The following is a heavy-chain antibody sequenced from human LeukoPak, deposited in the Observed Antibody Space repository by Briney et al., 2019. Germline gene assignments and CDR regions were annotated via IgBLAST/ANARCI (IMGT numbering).Heavy chain of an antibody. J-gene: IGHJ6*03. CDR2: MNPNSGNT. CDR3: ARARRIVVVPAASRDNHYYYMDV. CDR1: GYTFTSYD. D-gene: IGHD2-2*01. Sequence: ASVKVSCKASGYTFTSYDINWVRQATGQGLEWMGWMNPNSGNTGYAQKFQGRVTITRNTSISTAYMELSSLRSEDTAVYYCARARRIVVVPAASRDNHYYYMDVWGKGTTVTVSS. V-gene: IGHV1-8*03.